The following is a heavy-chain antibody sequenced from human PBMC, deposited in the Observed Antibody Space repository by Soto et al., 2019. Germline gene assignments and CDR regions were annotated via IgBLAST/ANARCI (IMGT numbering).Heavy chain of an antibody. CDR3: ATLLGLVVPGTFDC. CDR2: ISYDGSNK. V-gene: IGHV3-30-3*01. CDR1: GFTFSSYA. Sequence: QVQLVESGGGVVQPGRSLRLSCAASGFTFSSYAMHWVRQAPGKGLEWVAVISYDGSNKYYADSVKGRFTISRDNSKNTLYLQMNSLKTEDTAVYSCATLLGLVVPGTFDCWGQGTLVTVSS. D-gene: IGHD3-22*01. J-gene: IGHJ4*02.